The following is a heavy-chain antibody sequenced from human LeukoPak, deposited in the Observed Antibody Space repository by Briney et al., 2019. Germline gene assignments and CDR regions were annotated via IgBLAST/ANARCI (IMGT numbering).Heavy chain of an antibody. J-gene: IGHJ4*02. CDR3: AKGTIVATIRDSYYFDY. CDR1: GFTFSSYA. Sequence: PGGSLRLSCAASGFTFSSYAMSWVRQAPGKGLEWVSAISGSGGSTYYADSVKGRFTISRDNSKNTLYLQMNSLRAEDTAVYYCAKGTIVATIRDSYYFDYWGQGTLVTVSS. CDR2: ISGSGGST. V-gene: IGHV3-23*01. D-gene: IGHD5-12*01.